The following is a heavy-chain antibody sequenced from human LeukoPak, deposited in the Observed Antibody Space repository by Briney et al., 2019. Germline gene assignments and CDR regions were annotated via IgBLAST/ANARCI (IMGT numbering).Heavy chain of an antibody. J-gene: IGHJ3*01. CDR2: ISSSSSYI. CDR1: GFTFRSYS. D-gene: IGHD3-22*01. CDR3: ARGDYYDRAFDV. Sequence: GGSLRLSCAASGFTFRSYSMNWVRQAPGKGLEWVSSISSSSSYIYYADSVKGRFTISRDNAKNSLYLQMNSLRAEDTAVYYCARGDYYDRAFDVWGQGTTVTVS. V-gene: IGHV3-21*04.